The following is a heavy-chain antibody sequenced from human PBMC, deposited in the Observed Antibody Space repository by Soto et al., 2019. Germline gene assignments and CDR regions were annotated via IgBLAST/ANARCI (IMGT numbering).Heavy chain of an antibody. V-gene: IGHV1-18*01. J-gene: IGHJ6*02. CDR3: ARGHGVIIGAMDV. CDR1: GYRFETYA. D-gene: IGHD3-3*01. Sequence: QVQLVQSGAEVKKPAASVKVSCKSSGYRFETYAMNWVRQAPGQGLEWMGWTSSYNIDTFYADKFQDRVSMTTDTSTGTAYMELRRLSSDDTAVYYCARGHGVIIGAMDVWGQGTAVTVSS. CDR2: TSSYNIDT.